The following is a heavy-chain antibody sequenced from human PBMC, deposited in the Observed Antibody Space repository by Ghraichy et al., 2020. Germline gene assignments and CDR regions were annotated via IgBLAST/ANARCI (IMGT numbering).Heavy chain of an antibody. CDR1: GFTFSSYA. D-gene: IGHD2-21*02. J-gene: IGHJ4*02. Sequence: GGSLRLSCSASGFTFSSYAMHWVRQAPGKGLEYVSAISSNGGSTYYTDSVKGRFTISRDNSKNTLYLQMSSLRAEDTAVYYCVKSYCGGDCYNFDYWGQGTLVTVSS. V-gene: IGHV3-64D*06. CDR3: VKSYCGGDCYNFDY. CDR2: ISSNGGST.